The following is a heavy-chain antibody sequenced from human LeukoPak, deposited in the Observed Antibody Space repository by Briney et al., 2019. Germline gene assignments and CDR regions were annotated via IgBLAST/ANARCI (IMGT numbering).Heavy chain of an antibody. D-gene: IGHD6-19*01. CDR2: IRGSAAST. Sequence: GGSLRLSCAASGFTVSSNYMSWVRQAPGKGLEWVSTIRGSAASTYYADSAKGRFTISRDNSKNTLYLQMNSLRGEDTAIYYCAKDAVAGTRYYFDSWGQGALVTVSS. V-gene: IGHV3-23*01. CDR1: GFTVSSNY. J-gene: IGHJ4*02. CDR3: AKDAVAGTRYYFDS.